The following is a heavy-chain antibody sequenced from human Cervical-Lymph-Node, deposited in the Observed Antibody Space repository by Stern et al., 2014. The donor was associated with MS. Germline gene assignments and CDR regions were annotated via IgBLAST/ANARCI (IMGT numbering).Heavy chain of an antibody. Sequence: QVQLVQSGSELKKPGASVKVSCKTSGYTFTSYSMNWVRQAPGQGLEWMGWINTNSGNRTYAQCFTARYVCSLNTSVSSAYLQISSLKAENTGVYDCAREARVAAGLPPLDYWGQGTLVTVSS. CDR2: INTNSGNR. D-gene: IGHD6-13*01. V-gene: IGHV7-4-1*02. CDR3: AREARVAAGLPPLDY. CDR1: GYTFTSYS. J-gene: IGHJ4*02.